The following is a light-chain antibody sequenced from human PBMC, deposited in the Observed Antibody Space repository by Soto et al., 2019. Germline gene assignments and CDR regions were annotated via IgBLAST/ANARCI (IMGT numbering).Light chain of an antibody. CDR3: QQYNTYSPWT. CDR1: QTVSTW. V-gene: IGKV1-5*03. CDR2: KAS. Sequence: DIQMTQSPSTLSASVGDRVTITCRASQTVSTWLDWYQQKPGKAPKLLIYKASSLESGVPSRFSGSGSGIEFTLTISSLQPDDFATYYCQQYNTYSPWTFGQGTKVEIK. J-gene: IGKJ1*01.